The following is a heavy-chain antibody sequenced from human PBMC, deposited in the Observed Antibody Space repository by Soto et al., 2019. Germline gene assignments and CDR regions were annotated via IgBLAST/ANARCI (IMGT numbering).Heavy chain of an antibody. D-gene: IGHD2-8*02. CDR3: ARETGNCAGETCYPPRAFDV. CDR1: EFTLNTYT. V-gene: IGHV3-21*02. CDR2: ISSSSSYK. Sequence: EVQVMESGGGLVQPGGSLRLSCAASEFTLNTYTMNWFRQAPGKGLEWVSSISSSSSYKYYGDSLKGRFTISRDNAKNSLFLQMSNLRVEDTAVYYCARETGNCAGETCYPPRAFDVWGQGTVVTVSS. J-gene: IGHJ3*01.